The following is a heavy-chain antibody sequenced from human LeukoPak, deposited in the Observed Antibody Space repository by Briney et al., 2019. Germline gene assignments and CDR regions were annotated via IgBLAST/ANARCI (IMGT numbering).Heavy chain of an antibody. D-gene: IGHD3-9*01. V-gene: IGHV3-7*05. J-gene: IGHJ3*02. CDR2: IKQDGSEI. CDR3: ATYWRHFDWLLSDI. CDR1: RFTFGDYW. Sequence: GGSLRLSCEASRFTFGDYWMTRVRQAPGKGLEGVANIKQDGSEIHYVDSVKGRFTISRDSAKNSLYLQMNSLRAEDTAVYYCATYWRHFDWLLSDIWGLGTMVTVSS.